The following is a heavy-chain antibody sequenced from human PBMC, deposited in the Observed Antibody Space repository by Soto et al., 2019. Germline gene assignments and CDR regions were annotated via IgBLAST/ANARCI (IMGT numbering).Heavy chain of an antibody. CDR3: ARVAWYYGMDV. Sequence: QVQLVESGGGVVQPGRSLRLSCAASGFTFSSYAMHWVRQAPGKGLEWVAVISYDGSNKYYADSVKGRFTISRDNSKNTLYLQMNSLRAEDTAVYYCARVAWYYGMDVWGQGTTVTVSS. J-gene: IGHJ6*02. CDR1: GFTFSSYA. CDR2: ISYDGSNK. V-gene: IGHV3-30-3*01.